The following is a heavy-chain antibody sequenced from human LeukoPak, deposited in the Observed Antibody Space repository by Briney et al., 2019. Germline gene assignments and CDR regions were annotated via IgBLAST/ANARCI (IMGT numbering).Heavy chain of an antibody. Sequence: KPGGSLRLSCAASGFTFSSYSMNWVRQAPGKGLEWVSSISSSSSYIYYADSVKGRFTISRDNSKNTLYLQMNSLRAEDTAVYYCAKGKAARLIWGVDYWGQGTLVTVSS. D-gene: IGHD6-6*01. CDR1: GFTFSSYS. CDR3: AKGKAARLIWGVDY. V-gene: IGHV3-21*04. CDR2: ISSSSSYI. J-gene: IGHJ4*02.